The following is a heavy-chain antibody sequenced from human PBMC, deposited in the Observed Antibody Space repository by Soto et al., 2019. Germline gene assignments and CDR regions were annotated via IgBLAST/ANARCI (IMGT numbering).Heavy chain of an antibody. J-gene: IGHJ4*02. D-gene: IGHD2-15*01. CDR1: GGSFSGYY. CDR2: INHSGST. CDR3: ARAAACSGGSCYQFDY. Sequence: QVQLQQWGAGLLKPSETLSLTCAVYGGSFSGYYWSWIRQPPGKGLEWIGEINHSGSTNYNPSLKSRFTISVDTSKNQFSLKLSSVTAADTAVYYCARAAACSGGSCYQFDYWGQGTLVTVSS. V-gene: IGHV4-34*01.